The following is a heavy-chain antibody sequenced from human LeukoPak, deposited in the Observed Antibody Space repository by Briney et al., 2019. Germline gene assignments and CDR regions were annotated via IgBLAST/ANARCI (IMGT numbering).Heavy chain of an antibody. CDR2: IKQDGSEK. D-gene: IGHD3-3*01. CDR1: GFTFSSYA. J-gene: IGHJ6*03. Sequence: PGGSLRLSCAASGFTFSSYAMSWVRQAPGKGLEWVANIKQDGSEKYYVDSVKGRFTISRDNAKNSLYLQMNSLRAEDTAVYYCAREAFWSGYDYYYYYMDVWGKGTTVTVSS. V-gene: IGHV3-7*01. CDR3: AREAFWSGYDYYYYYMDV.